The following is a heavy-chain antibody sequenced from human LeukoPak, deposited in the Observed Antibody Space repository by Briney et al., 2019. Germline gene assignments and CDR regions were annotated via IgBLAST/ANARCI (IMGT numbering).Heavy chain of an antibody. J-gene: IGHJ6*03. Sequence: ASVKVSCKASGYTFTSYGISWVRQAPGQGLEWMGWISAYNGNTNYAQKVQGRVTITTDTSTSTAYMELRSLRSDDTAVYYCARDSRWFGDLLLRGTYYHYMDVWGEGTTVTISS. V-gene: IGHV1-18*01. CDR1: GYTFTSYG. D-gene: IGHD3-10*01. CDR2: ISAYNGNT. CDR3: ARDSRWFGDLLLRGTYYHYMDV.